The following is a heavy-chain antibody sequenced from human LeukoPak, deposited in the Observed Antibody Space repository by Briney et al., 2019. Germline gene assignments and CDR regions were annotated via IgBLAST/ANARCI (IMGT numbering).Heavy chain of an antibody. CDR3: AKYTAYSTGWPSY. CDR1: GFTFNTYA. CDR2: ISGGGGST. J-gene: IGHJ4*02. D-gene: IGHD6-19*01. V-gene: IGHV3-23*01. Sequence: GGSLRLSCAASGFTFNTYAMSWVRQAPGKGLEWVSTISGGGGSTYYADSVKGRFTISRDNSKNTLYLQMNSLRAEDTAVYYCAKYTAYSTGWPSYWGQGTLVTVS.